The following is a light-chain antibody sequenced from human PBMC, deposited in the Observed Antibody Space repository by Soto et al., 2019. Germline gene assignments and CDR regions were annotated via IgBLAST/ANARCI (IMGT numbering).Light chain of an antibody. Sequence: QLVLTQSSSASASLGSSVKLTCILSSGHSTYIIAWHQQQPGKAPRFLMTLDRSGSYNRGSGVPDRFSGSSSGADRYLTISHLQFEDEGDYYCETWYRNTHKVCGGGTKLTVL. CDR1: SGHSTYI. J-gene: IGLJ3*02. V-gene: IGLV4-60*02. CDR3: ETWYRNTHKV. CDR2: LDRSGSY.